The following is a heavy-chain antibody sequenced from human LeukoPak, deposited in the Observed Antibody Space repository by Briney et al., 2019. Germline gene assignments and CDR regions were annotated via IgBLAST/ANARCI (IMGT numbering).Heavy chain of an antibody. CDR1: GYTFTSYY. V-gene: IGHV1-46*01. CDR3: ARDRRSLIAAAGTPKTPFDY. CDR2: INPSGGST. J-gene: IGHJ4*02. D-gene: IGHD6-13*01. Sequence: ASVKVSCKASGYTFTSYYMHWVRQAPGQGLEWMGIINPSGGSTSYAQKFQGRVTMTRDTSTSTAYMELRSLRSDDTAVYYCARDRRSLIAAAGTPKTPFDYWGQGTLVTVSS.